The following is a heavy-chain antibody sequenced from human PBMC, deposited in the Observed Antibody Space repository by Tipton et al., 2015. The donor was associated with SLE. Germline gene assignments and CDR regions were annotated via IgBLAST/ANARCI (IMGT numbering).Heavy chain of an antibody. J-gene: IGHJ4*02. V-gene: IGHV3-48*03. CDR1: GFTFSFYE. D-gene: IGHD5-12*01. CDR3: ALRWPDTWTTVY. Sequence: SLRLSCTASGFTFSFYEMNWVRQAPGKGLEWVSHMSSSGSREFYADSVKGRFTISRDNAKNSLYLQMNSLRAEDTAVYYCALRWPDTWTTVYWGQGTLVTVSS. CDR2: MSSSGSRE.